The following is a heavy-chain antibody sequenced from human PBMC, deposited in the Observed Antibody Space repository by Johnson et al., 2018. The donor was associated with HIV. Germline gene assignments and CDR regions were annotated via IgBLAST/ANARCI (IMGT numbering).Heavy chain of an antibody. Sequence: QVQLVESGGGVVQPGRSLRLSCAASGFTFSSYAMHWVRQAPGKGLEWVAVISYDGSNKYYADSVTGRFTISRDNSKNTLYLQMNSLRAEDTAVYYCASHLGDYYGDYNMGGAFDIWGQGTMVTVSS. CDR1: GFTFSSYA. CDR3: ASHLGDYYGDYNMGGAFDI. J-gene: IGHJ3*02. CDR2: ISYDGSNK. V-gene: IGHV3-30-3*01. D-gene: IGHD4-17*01.